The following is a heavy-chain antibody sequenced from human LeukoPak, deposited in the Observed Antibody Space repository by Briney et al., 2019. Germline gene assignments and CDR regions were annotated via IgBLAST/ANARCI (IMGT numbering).Heavy chain of an antibody. J-gene: IGHJ6*03. CDR2: IYYSGYT. D-gene: IGHD3-10*01. CDR3: ARTTMVRGTYYMDV. V-gene: IGHV4-59*01. CDR1: GGSISSYY. Sequence: PSETLSLTYTVSGGSISSYYWSWIRQPPGKGLEWIGCIYYSGYTNYKSSLKSRVTISVDTSKNQFSLKLSSVTAADTAVYYCARTTMVRGTYYMDVWGKGTTVTVSS.